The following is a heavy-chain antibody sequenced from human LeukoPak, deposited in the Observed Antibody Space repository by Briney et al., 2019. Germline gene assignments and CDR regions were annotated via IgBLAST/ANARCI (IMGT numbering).Heavy chain of an antibody. J-gene: IGHJ6*03. CDR3: AKDPYCSSTSCYLGYYYYYMDV. CDR2: IRYDGSNK. Sequence: GGSLRLSCAASGFTFSNYWMHWVRQAPGKGLEWVAFIRYDGSNKYYADSVKGRFTISRDNSKNTLYLQMNSLRAEDTAVYYCAKDPYCSSTSCYLGYYYYYMDVWGKGTTVTVSS. D-gene: IGHD2-2*01. CDR1: GFTFSNYW. V-gene: IGHV3-30*02.